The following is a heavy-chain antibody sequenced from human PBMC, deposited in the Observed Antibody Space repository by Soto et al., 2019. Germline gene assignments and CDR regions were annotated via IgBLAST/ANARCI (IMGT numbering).Heavy chain of an antibody. Sequence: EVQLVESGGGLIQPGGSLRLSCAVSGFTVSNNYMSWVRQAPGKGLEGVSVIYSGGYTAYGDSVKGRFTISRDNSKNTLIPQRNSAGAEAPAVYSCGTHPGGGGYWGQGTLVTVSS. CDR3: GTHPGGGGY. D-gene: IGHD3-10*01. J-gene: IGHJ4*02. V-gene: IGHV3-53*01. CDR1: GFTVSNNY. CDR2: IYSGGYT.